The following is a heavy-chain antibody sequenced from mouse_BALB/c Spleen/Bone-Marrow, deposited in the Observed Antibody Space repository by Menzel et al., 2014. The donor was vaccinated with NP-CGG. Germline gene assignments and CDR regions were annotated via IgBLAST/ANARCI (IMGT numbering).Heavy chain of an antibody. D-gene: IGHD1-1*01. CDR3: RSYDYAMDY. CDR2: IYPGSGST. V-gene: IGHV1S22*01. J-gene: IGHJ4*01. CDR1: GYTFTSYW. Sequence: LKESGSELVRPGASVKLSCKASGYTFTSYWMHWVKQRPGQGLEWIGIIYPGSGSTNYDEKFKSKATLTVDTSSSTAYMQLSSLAAEDSAVYYCRSYDYAMDYWGQGTSVTGSS.